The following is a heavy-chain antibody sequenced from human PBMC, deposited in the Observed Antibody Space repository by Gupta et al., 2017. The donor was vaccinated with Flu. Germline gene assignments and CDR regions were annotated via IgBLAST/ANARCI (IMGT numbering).Heavy chain of an antibody. Sequence: EVQLVESGGGWVKPEESLRLSCDASGFTFMNGWMTWVRQVPGKGLEWVGRIKSHFDGGTTDYASPVKGRFSISRDDPANKVYLQMNGLKTEDTALYYCARIAAAGTGNYMDVWGKGTTVTVSS. J-gene: IGHJ6*04. CDR2: IKSHFDGGTT. CDR1: GFTFMNGW. D-gene: IGHD6-25*01. V-gene: IGHV3-15*01. CDR3: ARIAAAGTGNYMDV.